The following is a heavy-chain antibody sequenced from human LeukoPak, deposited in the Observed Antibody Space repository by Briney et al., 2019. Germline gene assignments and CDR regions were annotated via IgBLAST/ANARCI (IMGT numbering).Heavy chain of an antibody. D-gene: IGHD3-16*01. CDR2: INPNSGGT. CDR1: GYTFTSYD. J-gene: IGHJ6*02. CDR3: ARGDYYYGMDV. V-gene: IGHV1-2*06. Sequence: ASVKVSCKASGYTFTSYDINWVRQAPGQGLEWMGRINPNSGGTNYAQKFQGRVTMTRDTSISTAYMELSRLRSDDTAVYYCARGDYYYGMDVWGQGTTVTVSS.